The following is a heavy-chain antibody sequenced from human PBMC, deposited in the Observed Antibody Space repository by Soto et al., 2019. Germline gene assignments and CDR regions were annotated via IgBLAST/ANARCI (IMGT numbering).Heavy chain of an antibody. D-gene: IGHD3-10*01. V-gene: IGHV3-23*01. CDR3: AKDRGGGYFAPFDN. Sequence: GGSLRLSCVASRFTFTSYAMSWVRQAPGKGLEWVAAISASGGATIHADSVKGRLTISRDNSKNILNLQMNSLRVEDTAVYYCAKDRGGGYFAPFDNWGKGPRVTVSS. J-gene: IGHJ5*01. CDR1: RFTFTSYA. CDR2: ISASGGAT.